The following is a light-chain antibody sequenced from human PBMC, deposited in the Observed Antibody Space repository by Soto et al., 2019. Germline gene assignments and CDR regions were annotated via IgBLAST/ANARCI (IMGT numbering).Light chain of an antibody. CDR3: SSYTSTNTLAV. V-gene: IGLV2-14*01. Sequence: QSARTQPASVSGSPGQSITISCTGTSSDVGGYSYVSWYQQHAGKAPKLMIYEVSNRPSGVSNRFSGSKSGDTASLTISGLQAEDEADYYCSSYTSTNTLAVFGTGTKVTVL. J-gene: IGLJ1*01. CDR2: EVS. CDR1: SSDVGGYSY.